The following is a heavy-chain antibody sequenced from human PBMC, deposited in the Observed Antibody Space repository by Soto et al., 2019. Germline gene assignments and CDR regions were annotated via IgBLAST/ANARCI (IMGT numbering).Heavy chain of an antibody. Sequence: PGGSLRLSCAASGFTVSSNYMSWVRQAPGKGLEWVSVTYSGGATYYADSVKGRFTISRDNSENTLYLQVNSLRAEDTAVYYCARGSERAYFDYWGQGTLVTVSS. D-gene: IGHD1-1*01. CDR2: TYSGGAT. J-gene: IGHJ4*02. CDR1: GFTVSSNY. CDR3: ARGSERAYFDY. V-gene: IGHV3-53*01.